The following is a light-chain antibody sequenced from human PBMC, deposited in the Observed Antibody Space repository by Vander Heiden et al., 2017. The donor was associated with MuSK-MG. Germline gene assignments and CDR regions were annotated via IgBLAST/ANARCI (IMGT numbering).Light chain of an antibody. CDR3: GSHGGRINVV. Sequence: QSALTQPPSASGSPGQSVTISCTGTSSDVGGYNLVSWYQQHPGKAPKLWVYEVTKRPSGVPDRFSGSKSGNTASLTVSGLQAEDEADYYCGSHGGRINVVFGTGTKVTVL. CDR1: SSDVGGYNL. J-gene: IGLJ1*01. CDR2: EVT. V-gene: IGLV2-8*01.